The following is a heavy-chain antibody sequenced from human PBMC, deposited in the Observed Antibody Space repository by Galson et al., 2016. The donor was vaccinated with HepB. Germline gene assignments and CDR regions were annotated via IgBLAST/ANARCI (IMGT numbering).Heavy chain of an antibody. V-gene: IGHV1-46*01. Sequence: SVKVSCKASENTFITSYIHWVRQAPGQGLEWMGISNPSDFSTDYAESFHGRITVTRDASTSTVYMELSSLTAGDTAVYYCATERTTGVKHFHSWGQGTLVTVSS. CDR1: ENTFITSY. D-gene: IGHD1-1*01. J-gene: IGHJ4*02. CDR3: ATERTTGVKHFHS. CDR2: SNPSDFST.